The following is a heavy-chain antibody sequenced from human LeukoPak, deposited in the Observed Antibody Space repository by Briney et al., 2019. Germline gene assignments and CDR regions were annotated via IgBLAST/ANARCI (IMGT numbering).Heavy chain of an antibody. J-gene: IGHJ4*02. D-gene: IGHD2-8*01. CDR2: IYYSGST. Sequence: PSETLSLTCTVSGGSISSYYWSWIRQPPGKGLEWIGYIYYSGSTNYNPSLKSRVTISVDTSKNQFSLKLSSVTAADTAVYYCARHNGGATRPFDYWGQGTLVTVSS. V-gene: IGHV4-59*08. CDR1: GGSISSYY. CDR3: ARHNGGATRPFDY.